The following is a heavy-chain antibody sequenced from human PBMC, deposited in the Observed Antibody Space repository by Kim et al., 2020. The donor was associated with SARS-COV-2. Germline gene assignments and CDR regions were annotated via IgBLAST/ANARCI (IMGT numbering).Heavy chain of an antibody. D-gene: IGHD3-10*02. Sequence: SGSTNYNPSLKGRVTISVDTSKNQFSLKLNSLTAADTGVYYCARVFRGMDVWGQGTTVIVSS. CDR3: ARVFRGMDV. V-gene: IGHV4-59*01. J-gene: IGHJ6*02. CDR2: SGST.